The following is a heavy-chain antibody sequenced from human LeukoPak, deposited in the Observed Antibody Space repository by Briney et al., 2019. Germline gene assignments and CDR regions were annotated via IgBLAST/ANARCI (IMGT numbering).Heavy chain of an antibody. J-gene: IGHJ2*01. Sequence: SETLSLTCTVSGGSISSGEYNWSWIRQPPGRGLEWIGYIYYSENTYYNPSLKSRVIMSVDTSKNHFSLKLSSVTAADTAVYYCARVEGSGSPDAWYFDRWGRGTLVTVSS. V-gene: IGHV4-30-4*01. CDR2: IYYSENT. CDR1: GGSISSGEYN. D-gene: IGHD3-10*01. CDR3: ARVEGSGSPDAWYFDR.